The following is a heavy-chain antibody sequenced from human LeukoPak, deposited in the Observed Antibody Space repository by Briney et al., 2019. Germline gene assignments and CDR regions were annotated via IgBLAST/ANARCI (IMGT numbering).Heavy chain of an antibody. CDR3: ARDRRVVAATFDY. CDR2: ISSSSSYI. D-gene: IGHD2-15*01. Sequence: KAGGSLRLSCAASGFTFSSYSMNWVRQAPGKGLEWVSSISSSSSYIYYADSVKGRFTISRDNAKNSLYLQMNSLRAEDTAVYYCARDRRVVAATFDYWGQGTLVTVSS. J-gene: IGHJ4*02. CDR1: GFTFSSYS. V-gene: IGHV3-21*01.